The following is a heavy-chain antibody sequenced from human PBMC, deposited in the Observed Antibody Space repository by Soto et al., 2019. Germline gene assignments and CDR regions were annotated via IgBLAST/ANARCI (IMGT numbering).Heavy chain of an antibody. V-gene: IGHV3-13*05. CDR2: ISAAGDP. J-gene: IGHJ6*02. Sequence: EVQLVESGGGLVQPGGSLRLSCEAPGFTFRNYDMHWVRQGTGKGLEWVSGISAAGDPDYADSVEGRFTISRENAQTSFFLQMNSLRVGDTAVYYCARTDRDFYGLDVWGQGTTVIVSS. CDR3: ARTDRDFYGLDV. CDR1: GFTFRNYD.